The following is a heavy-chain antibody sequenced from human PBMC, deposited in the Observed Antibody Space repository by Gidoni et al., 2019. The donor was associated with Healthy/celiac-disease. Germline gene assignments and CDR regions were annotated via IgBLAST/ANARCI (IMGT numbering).Heavy chain of an antibody. Sequence: ELQLVESGGGLVQPGGSLSLSCAASGFTVSSNYMSWVRQAPGKGLEWVSVIYSGGSTYYADSVKGRFTISRDNSKNTLYLQMNSLRAEDTAVYYCARYSSGYFSPWLWGQGTLVTVSS. CDR3: ARYSSGYFSPWL. V-gene: IGHV3-66*01. CDR1: GFTVSSNY. J-gene: IGHJ4*02. D-gene: IGHD3-22*01. CDR2: IYSGGST.